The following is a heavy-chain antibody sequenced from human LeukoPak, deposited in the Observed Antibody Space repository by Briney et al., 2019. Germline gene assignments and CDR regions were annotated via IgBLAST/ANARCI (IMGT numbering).Heavy chain of an antibody. CDR2: ISGRGDAT. V-gene: IGHV3-23*01. D-gene: IGHD3-16*02. J-gene: IGHJ4*02. CDR3: AKGPRLDLSVLHTLEY. CDR1: GFSFSTYA. Sequence: QSGGSLRLSCAASGFSFSTYAMTWVRQAPGRGMEWVSTISGRGDATDDADSVKGRFTISRDNSKNSLFLHMNSLRVDDTAVYHWAKGPRLDLSVLHTLEYWGQGVLVTVSS.